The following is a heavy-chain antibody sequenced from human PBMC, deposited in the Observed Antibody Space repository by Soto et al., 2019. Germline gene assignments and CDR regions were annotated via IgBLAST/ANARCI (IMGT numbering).Heavy chain of an antibody. CDR2: INNDGSST. J-gene: IGHJ6*02. CDR3: ARSLLGDFWSGPHYYYYYGMDV. D-gene: IGHD3-3*01. Sequence: WGSLRLSCAASGGTFSSYGMHWVRQAPGKGLVWVSRINNDGSSTSYADSVKGRFTISRDNAKNTLYLQMNSLRAEDTAVYYCARSLLGDFWSGPHYYYYYGMDVWGQGTTVTVS. V-gene: IGHV3-74*01. CDR1: GGTFSSYG.